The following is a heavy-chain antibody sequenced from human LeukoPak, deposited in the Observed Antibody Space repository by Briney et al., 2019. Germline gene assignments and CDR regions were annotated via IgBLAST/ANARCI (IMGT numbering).Heavy chain of an antibody. CDR3: ARSSIVVVSILDY. Sequence: GGSLRLSCAASGFTVSSNYMTWVRQAPGKGLEWVSVLYRDGTVNYADSVKGRFIISRDNSENTLFPQMGSLRAEDMAVYYCARSSIVVVSILDYWGQGTLVTVSS. CDR1: GFTVSSNY. J-gene: IGHJ4*02. CDR2: LYRDGTV. V-gene: IGHV3-66*01. D-gene: IGHD2-2*01.